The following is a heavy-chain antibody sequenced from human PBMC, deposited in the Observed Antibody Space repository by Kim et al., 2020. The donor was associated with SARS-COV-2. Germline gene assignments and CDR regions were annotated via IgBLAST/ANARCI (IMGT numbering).Heavy chain of an antibody. J-gene: IGHJ4*02. D-gene: IGHD3-22*01. Sequence: NSAAYRKGRVTTSKDNAKNTLYLQRSSMGAEDTAVYFCARGSSGYYYVDYWGQGTLVTVSS. CDR3: ARGSSGYYYVDY. V-gene: IGHV3-74*01.